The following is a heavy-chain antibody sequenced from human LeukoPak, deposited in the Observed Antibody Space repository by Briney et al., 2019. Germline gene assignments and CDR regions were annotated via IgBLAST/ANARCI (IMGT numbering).Heavy chain of an antibody. CDR1: GYSFTSYW. CDR2: IYPGDSDT. J-gene: IGHJ5*02. D-gene: IGHD2-21*02. V-gene: IGHV5-51*01. CDR3: ARQRTYCGGDCYSSNWFDP. Sequence: PGESLKISCKGSGYSFTSYWIGWVRQMPGKGLEWMGIIYPGDSDTRYGPSFQGQVTISADKSISTAYLQWSSLKASDTAMYYCARQRTYCGGDCYSSNWFDPWGQGTLVTVSS.